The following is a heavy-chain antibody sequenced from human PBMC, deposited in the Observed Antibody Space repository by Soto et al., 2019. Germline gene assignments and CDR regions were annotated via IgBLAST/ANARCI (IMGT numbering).Heavy chain of an antibody. J-gene: IGHJ6*04. CDR2: IXYSGST. V-gene: IGHV4-59*08. CDR3: ARRRTLAV. Sequence: PSXTLSLTCTVSGGSICSYYWSWIRQPPGKGLEXFGYIXYSGSTKYKPSXKSRVTIXVDTSQNQFYLKLSYVTDEDTAVYYCARRRTLAVWGKGTSVTVYS. CDR1: GGSICSYY.